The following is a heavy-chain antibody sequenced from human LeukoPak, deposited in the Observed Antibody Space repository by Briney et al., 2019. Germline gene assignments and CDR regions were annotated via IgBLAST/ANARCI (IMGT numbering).Heavy chain of an antibody. D-gene: IGHD5-24*01. Sequence: SGVTXDDYXXHXGRXAPGXXXEWGSXISWNSGSIGYADSVKGRFTISRDNAKTSLYLQMNSLRAEDTALYYCAKDLGPGSMATSPGFDYWGQGTLVTVSS. V-gene: IGHV3-9*01. CDR2: ISWNSGSI. CDR1: GVTXDDYX. CDR3: AKDLGPGSMATSPGFDY. J-gene: IGHJ4*02.